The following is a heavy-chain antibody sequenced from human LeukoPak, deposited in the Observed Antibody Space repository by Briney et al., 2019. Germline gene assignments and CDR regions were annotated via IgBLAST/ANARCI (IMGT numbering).Heavy chain of an antibody. J-gene: IGHJ4*02. CDR3: ARAEKDLDIYESYFDY. Sequence: SQTLSLTCTVSGCSISSGGYYWSWIRQHPGKGLEWIGYIYYSGSTYYNPSLKSRVTISVHTSKNQFSLKLSSVTAADTAVYYCARAEKDLDIYESYFDYWGQGTLVTVSS. CDR1: GCSISSGGYY. CDR2: IYYSGST. D-gene: IGHD3-9*01. V-gene: IGHV4-31*03.